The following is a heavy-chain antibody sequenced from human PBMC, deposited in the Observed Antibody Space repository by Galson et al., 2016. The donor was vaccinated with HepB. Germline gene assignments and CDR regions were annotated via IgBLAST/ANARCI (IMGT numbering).Heavy chain of an antibody. CDR2: ISGSGGNT. CDR3: AKSAPINYYDTSGYFPNGDCVCYFDS. Sequence: SLRLSCAGSEFTFNFYAMNWVRQAPGKGLEWVSGISGSGGNTYYADSVKGRFTISRDNSKNTLYLQMNSLRADDTAVYYCAKSAPINYYDTSGYFPNGDCVCYFDSWGQGTLVTASS. D-gene: IGHD3-22*01. CDR1: EFTFNFYA. V-gene: IGHV3-23*01. J-gene: IGHJ4*02.